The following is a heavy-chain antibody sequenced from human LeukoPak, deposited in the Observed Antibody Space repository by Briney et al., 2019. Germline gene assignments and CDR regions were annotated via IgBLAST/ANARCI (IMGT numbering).Heavy chain of an antibody. Sequence: SETLSLTCAVYGGSFSGYYWSWIRQPPGKGLEWIGEINHSGSTKYNPSLKSRVTISVDTSKNQFSLKLSSVTAADTAVYYCAREFFDREGGTTVLDYWGQGTLVTVSS. J-gene: IGHJ4*02. CDR1: GGSFSGYY. V-gene: IGHV4-34*01. CDR3: AREFFDREGGTTVLDY. D-gene: IGHD1-26*01. CDR2: INHSGST.